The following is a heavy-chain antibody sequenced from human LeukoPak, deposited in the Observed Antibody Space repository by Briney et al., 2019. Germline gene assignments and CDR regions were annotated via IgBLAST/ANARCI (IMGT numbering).Heavy chain of an antibody. CDR1: GGSFSGYY. Sequence: KSSETLSLTCAVYGGSFSGYYWSWIRQPPGKGLEWIGEINHSGSTNYNPSLKSRVTISVDTSKNQFSLKLSSVTAEDTAVYYCARDSGSRVATDFDYWGQGTLVTVSS. V-gene: IGHV4-34*01. CDR2: INHSGST. D-gene: IGHD3-10*01. CDR3: ARDSGSRVATDFDY. J-gene: IGHJ4*02.